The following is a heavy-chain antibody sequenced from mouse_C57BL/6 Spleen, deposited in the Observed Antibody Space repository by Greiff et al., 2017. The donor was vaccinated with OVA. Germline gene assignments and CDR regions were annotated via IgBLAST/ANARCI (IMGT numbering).Heavy chain of an antibody. CDR3: ARSDGYYVEAMDY. CDR2: IHPNSGST. CDR1: GYTFTSYW. D-gene: IGHD2-3*01. J-gene: IGHJ4*01. V-gene: IGHV1-64*01. Sequence: QVQLQQSGAELVKPGASVKLSCKASGYTFTSYWMHWVKQRPGQGLEWIGMIHPNSGSTNYNEKFKSKATLTVDKSSSTAYMQLSSLTSEDSAVYYCARSDGYYVEAMDYWGQGTSVTVSS.